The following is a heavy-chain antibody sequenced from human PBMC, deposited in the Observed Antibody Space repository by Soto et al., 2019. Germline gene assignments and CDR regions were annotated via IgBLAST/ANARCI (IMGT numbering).Heavy chain of an antibody. CDR3: ARDSHYDILTGYSRNAFDM. Sequence: ASVKVSCKTSGYSFAGHYLHLVRQAPGQGLDRMGWINPNSGGTIYAQKFQGRVTMTSDTSISTAYMVLTSLRSDDTAVYYCARDSHYDILTGYSRNAFDMWGRGTVVTVSS. CDR2: INPNSGGT. J-gene: IGHJ3*02. V-gene: IGHV1-2*02. D-gene: IGHD3-9*01. CDR1: GYSFAGHY.